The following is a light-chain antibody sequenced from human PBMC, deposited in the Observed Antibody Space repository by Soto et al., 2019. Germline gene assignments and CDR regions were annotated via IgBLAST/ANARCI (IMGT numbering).Light chain of an antibody. V-gene: IGKV1-39*01. CDR3: HQTDSIPET. CDR2: AAS. CDR1: QSISSF. Sequence: DIQMTQSPSSLSASVGDRVTITCRASQSISSFLNWYQQKPGKAPKLLIYAASSLHSGVPSRFSGRGSGTDFTLTISSLQPEDFATYYCHQTDSIPETFGQGTKVEIK. J-gene: IGKJ1*01.